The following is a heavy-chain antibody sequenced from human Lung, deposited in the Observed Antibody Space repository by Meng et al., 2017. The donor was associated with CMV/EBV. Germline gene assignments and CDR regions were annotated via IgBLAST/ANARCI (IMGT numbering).Heavy chain of an antibody. CDR3: AKDPYATGWAG. CDR2: IYHSKGT. CDR1: GGSISISFR. J-gene: IGHJ4*02. V-gene: IGHV4-4*02. D-gene: IGHD6-19*01. Sequence: EWGAGSVERSGTPSLTFAVSGGSISISFRWSWMRQPPGKGLEGIGEIYHSKGTKYNPSLRGRVTISLDKSKNQFSLTLRSVTAADTAVYYCAKDPYATGWAGWGQGTLVTVSS.